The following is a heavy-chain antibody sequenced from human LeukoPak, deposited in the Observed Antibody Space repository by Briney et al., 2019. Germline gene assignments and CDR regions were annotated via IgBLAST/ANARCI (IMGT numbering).Heavy chain of an antibody. V-gene: IGHV4-39*01. CDR2: MSYGGTS. D-gene: IGHD3-3*01. CDR1: GDSIVISSYY. J-gene: IGHJ4*02. Sequence: PSETLSLTCNVSGDSIVISSYYWGWVRQSPGKGLEWIGSMSYGGTSYYNPSLKSRVTMSVDTSKNTFSLKVTSVTAADTAVYFCARHIGMVDRHFAHWGQGILVPVSS. CDR3: ARHIGMVDRHFAH.